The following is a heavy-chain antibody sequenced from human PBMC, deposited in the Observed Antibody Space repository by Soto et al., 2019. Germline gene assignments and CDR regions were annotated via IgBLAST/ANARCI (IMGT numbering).Heavy chain of an antibody. V-gene: IGHV1-18*01. D-gene: IGHD6-19*01. CDR1: GYTFTSYG. CDR3: AREPPTQYSSGWYPQVDY. Sequence: QVQLVQSGAEVKKPGASVKVSCKASGYTFTSYGISWVRQAPGQGLEWMRWISAYNGNTNYAQKLQGRVTMTTDTSTSTAYMELRSLRSDDTAVYYCAREPPTQYSSGWYPQVDYWGQGTLVTVSS. CDR2: ISAYNGNT. J-gene: IGHJ4*02.